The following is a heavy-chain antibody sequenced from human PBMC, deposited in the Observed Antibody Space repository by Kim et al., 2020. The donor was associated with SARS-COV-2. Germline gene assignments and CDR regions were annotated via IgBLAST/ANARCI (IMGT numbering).Heavy chain of an antibody. CDR2: IYYSGST. D-gene: IGHD2-15*01. V-gene: IGHV4-59*01. Sequence: SETLSLTCTVSGGSISSYYWSWIRQPPGKGLEWIGYIYYSGSTNYNPSLKSRVTISVDTSKNQFSLKLSSVTAADTAVYYCARDRDGGNDAFDIWGQGTMVTVSS. J-gene: IGHJ3*02. CDR1: GGSISSYY. CDR3: ARDRDGGNDAFDI.